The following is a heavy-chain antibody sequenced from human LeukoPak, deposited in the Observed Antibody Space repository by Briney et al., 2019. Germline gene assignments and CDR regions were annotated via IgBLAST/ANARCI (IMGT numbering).Heavy chain of an antibody. J-gene: IGHJ3*02. Sequence: SETLSLTCAVSGYSISSGYYWGWIRQPPGKGLEWIGSIYHSGSTYYNPSLKSRVTISVDTSKNQFSLKLSSVTAADAAAYYCARTNGLSSSWYSRDAFDIWGQGTMVTVSS. CDR1: GYSISSGYY. V-gene: IGHV4-38-2*01. D-gene: IGHD6-13*01. CDR3: ARTNGLSSSWYSRDAFDI. CDR2: IYHSGST.